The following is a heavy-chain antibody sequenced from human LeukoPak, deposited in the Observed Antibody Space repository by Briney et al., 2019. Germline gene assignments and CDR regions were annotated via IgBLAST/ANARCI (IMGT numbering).Heavy chain of an antibody. V-gene: IGHV3-7*03. CDR1: GLTFSNYW. CDR3: VRDGFGTGSN. D-gene: IGHD3-16*01. CDR2: IKQDGSEK. J-gene: IGHJ4*02. Sequence: GGSLRLSCAASGLTFSNYWMDWVRQAPGKGLEWVANIKQDGSEKNYVDSVKGRFIISRDNAKNSLYLQMNTLRADDTAVYYCVRDGFGTGSNWGQGTLVTVSS.